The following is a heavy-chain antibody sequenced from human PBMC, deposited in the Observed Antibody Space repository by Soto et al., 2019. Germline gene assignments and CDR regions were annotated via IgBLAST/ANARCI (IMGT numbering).Heavy chain of an antibody. CDR3: ARVEDWGNFDY. CDR1: GYTITIYY. V-gene: IGHV1-46*01. J-gene: IGHJ4*02. CDR2: INPSGGST. D-gene: IGHD7-27*01. Sequence: ASLKRSCKASGYTITIYYMHWLLNTTGQGLEWMGIINPSGGSTSYAQKFQGRVTMTRDTSTSTVYMELSSLRSEDTAVYYCARVEDWGNFDYWGQGTLVTVSS.